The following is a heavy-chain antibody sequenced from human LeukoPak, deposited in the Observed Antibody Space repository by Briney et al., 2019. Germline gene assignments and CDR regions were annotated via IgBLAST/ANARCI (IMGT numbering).Heavy chain of an antibody. CDR3: ARYLAVAGKHYYYYCGMDV. Sequence: SVKVSCKASGGTFSSYAISWVRQAPGQGLEWMGGIIPIFGTANYAQKFQGRVTITADESTSTAYMELSSLRSEDTAVYYCARYLAVAGKHYYYYCGMDVWGQGTTVTVSS. CDR2: IIPIFGTA. D-gene: IGHD6-19*01. J-gene: IGHJ6*02. V-gene: IGHV1-69*01. CDR1: GGTFSSYA.